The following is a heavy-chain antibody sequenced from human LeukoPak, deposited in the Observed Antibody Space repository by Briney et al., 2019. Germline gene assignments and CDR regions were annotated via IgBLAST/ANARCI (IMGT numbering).Heavy chain of an antibody. CDR2: INHSGST. CDR1: GGSFSGYY. CDR3: ARPTVTSYNWFDP. Sequence: SETLSLTCAVYGGSFSGYYWSWIRQPPGKGLEWIGEINHSGSTNYNPSLKSRVTISVDTSKNQFSLKLSSVTAADTAVYYCARPTVTSYNWFDPWGQGTLVTVSS. V-gene: IGHV4-34*01. J-gene: IGHJ5*02. D-gene: IGHD4-17*01.